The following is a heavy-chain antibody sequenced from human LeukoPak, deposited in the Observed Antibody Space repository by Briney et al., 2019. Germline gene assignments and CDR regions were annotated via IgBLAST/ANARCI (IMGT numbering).Heavy chain of an antibody. CDR1: GFTFGDYA. J-gene: IGHJ4*02. CDR3: TREDNSSSWPHFDY. Sequence: PGGSLRLSCTASGFTFGDYAMSWVRQAPGKGLEWVGFIRSKAYGGTTEYAASVKGRFTISRDDSKSIAYLQMNSLKTEDTAVYYCTREDNSSSWPHFDYWGQGTLVTVSP. V-gene: IGHV3-49*04. D-gene: IGHD6-13*01. CDR2: IRSKAYGGTT.